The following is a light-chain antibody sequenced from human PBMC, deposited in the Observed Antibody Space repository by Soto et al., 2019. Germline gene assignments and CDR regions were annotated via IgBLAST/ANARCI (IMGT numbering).Light chain of an antibody. CDR3: QQYGSSPPT. V-gene: IGKV3-20*01. Sequence: EIVLTQSPGTLSLSPGERATLSCRASQSVSSNYLAWYRRKPGQAPRLLIYGASNRATDIPGRFSGSGSGTDFTLTNTRLEPEDFAVYYCQQYGSSPPTFGPGTRVEIK. CDR1: QSVSSNY. J-gene: IGKJ1*01. CDR2: GAS.